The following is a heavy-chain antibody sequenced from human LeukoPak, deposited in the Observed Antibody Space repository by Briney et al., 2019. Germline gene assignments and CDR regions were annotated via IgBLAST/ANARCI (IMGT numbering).Heavy chain of an antibody. CDR3: AKHDGRGYYSTQFDY. V-gene: IGHV3-23*01. CDR2: FSGTDDST. Sequence: GGSLRLSCVASKFIFSNYAMSWVRQAPGKGLEWVSSFSGTDDSTNYADSVKGRFTISRDNSQNALYLQMNSLRAEDTAVYYCAKHDGRGYYSTQFDYWGQGTLVTVSA. D-gene: IGHD3-22*01. J-gene: IGHJ4*02. CDR1: KFIFSNYA.